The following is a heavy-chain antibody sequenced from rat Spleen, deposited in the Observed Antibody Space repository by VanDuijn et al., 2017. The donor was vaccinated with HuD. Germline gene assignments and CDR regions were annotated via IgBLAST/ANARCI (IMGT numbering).Heavy chain of an antibody. J-gene: IGHJ2*01. Sequence: EVQLQESGPGLVKPSQSLSLTCSVTDHSVTSSYRWNWIRKFPGNKLEWMGYINSAGSTNYNPSLKSRISITRDTSKNQFFLQLNSVTTEDTATYYCARRTGQVYNNYFDYWGQGVMVTVSS. D-gene: IGHD1-10*01. V-gene: IGHV3-3*01. CDR3: ARRTGQVYNNYFDY. CDR1: DHSVTSSYR. CDR2: INSAGST.